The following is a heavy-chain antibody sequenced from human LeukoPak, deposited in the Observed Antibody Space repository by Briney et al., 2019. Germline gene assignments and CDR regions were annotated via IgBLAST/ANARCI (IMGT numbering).Heavy chain of an antibody. V-gene: IGHV4-59*11. CDR1: GGSISRHY. CDR2: IHYSGST. J-gene: IGHJ4*02. CDR3: ARDHYYDSSGYSRRFDC. D-gene: IGHD3-22*01. Sequence: PSETLSLTCTVSGGSISRHYWSWIRQPPGKGLEWIGNIHYSGSTNYNPSLKSRVTISVDTSKNQFSLKLSSVTAADTAVYYCARDHYYDSSGYSRRFDCWGQGALVTVSS.